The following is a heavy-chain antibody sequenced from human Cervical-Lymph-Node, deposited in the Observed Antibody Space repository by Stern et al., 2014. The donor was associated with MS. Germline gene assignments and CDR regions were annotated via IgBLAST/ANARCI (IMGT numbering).Heavy chain of an antibody. V-gene: IGHV1-3*01. CDR2: INAGNGNT. J-gene: IGHJ4*02. CDR3: ATTGTMSPPDY. CDR1: GYTFTSYA. D-gene: IGHD1-1*01. Sequence: VQLVESGAEVKKPGASVKVSCKASGYTFTSYAMHWVRQAPGQRLEWMGWINAGNGNTKYSPKFQGRVPITRDTSPSTAYIGFSSLRSEDTAVYYCATTGTMSPPDYWGQGTLVTVSS.